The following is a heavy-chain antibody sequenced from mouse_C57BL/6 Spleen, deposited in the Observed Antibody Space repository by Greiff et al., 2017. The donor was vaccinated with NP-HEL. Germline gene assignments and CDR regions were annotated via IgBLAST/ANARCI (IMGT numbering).Heavy chain of an antibody. D-gene: IGHD3-2*02. J-gene: IGHJ2*01. CDR2: IYPGDGDT. CDR1: GYAFSSSW. V-gene: IGHV1-82*01. CDR3: ARGGRQLRPYYFDY. Sequence: QVQLQQSGPELVKPGASVKISCKASGYAFSSSWMNWVKQRPGKGLEWIGRIYPGDGDTNYNGKFKGKATLTADKSSSTAYMQLSSLTSEDSAVYFCARGGRQLRPYYFDYWGQGTTLTVSS.